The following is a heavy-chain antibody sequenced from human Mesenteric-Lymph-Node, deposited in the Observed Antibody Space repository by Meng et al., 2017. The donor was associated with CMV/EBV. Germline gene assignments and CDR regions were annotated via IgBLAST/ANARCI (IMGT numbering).Heavy chain of an antibody. V-gene: IGHV3-23*01. Sequence: ESLKISCAASGFTFSSFAMSWVRQAPGKGLEWVSVISSSGDNTLYADSVKGRFTISRDDSKNTLNLQMNSLRAEDTAVYYCAKGTSYYDSSGYLLGSYFDYWGQGTLVTVSS. CDR3: AKGTSYYDSSGYLLGSYFDY. J-gene: IGHJ4*02. D-gene: IGHD3-22*01. CDR2: ISSSGDNT. CDR1: GFTFSSFA.